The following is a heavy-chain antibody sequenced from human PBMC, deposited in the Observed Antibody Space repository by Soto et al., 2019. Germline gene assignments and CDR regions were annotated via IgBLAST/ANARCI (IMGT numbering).Heavy chain of an antibody. CDR1: GSTFTSYH. Sequence: ASVKVSCKASGSTFTSYHMHWVRQAPGQGLEWMGIINPSGGSTTYAQKFQGRVTMTRDTSTSTVYMELSSLRSEDTAVYYCADDLRGLGESYYGMDVWG. CDR2: INPSGGST. V-gene: IGHV1-46*01. J-gene: IGHJ6*02. D-gene: IGHD3-16*01. CDR3: ADDLRGLGESYYGMDV.